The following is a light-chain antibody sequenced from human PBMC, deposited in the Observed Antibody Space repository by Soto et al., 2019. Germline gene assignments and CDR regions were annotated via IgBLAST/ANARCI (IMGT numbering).Light chain of an antibody. CDR2: AAS. J-gene: IGKJ3*01. Sequence: DIQMTQSPSSLSASVGDRVTISCRASQNMGTYLNWYQHKAGKAPKLLICAASSLPSGVPSRFSGSGSGTDFTLTISSLQPEDSATYYCHQGVSTPFTFGPGTKVAVK. CDR3: HQGVSTPFT. CDR1: QNMGTY. V-gene: IGKV1-39*01.